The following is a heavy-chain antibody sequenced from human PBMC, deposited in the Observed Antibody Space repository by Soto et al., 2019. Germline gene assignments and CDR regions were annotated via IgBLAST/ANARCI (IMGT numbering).Heavy chain of an antibody. CDR3: AAGEASCRNLAPYYLDF. Sequence: NPSETLSLTCTVSGGSMRNYFWTWIRQPPGKGLEWIGYIHYSGTTSFFPSYNPSLRSRVTISEDTSKNQFSLKLLSVTTADTAVYFCAAGEASCRNLAPYYLDFWGQGTLVTVSS. CDR1: GGSMRNYF. J-gene: IGHJ4*02. D-gene: IGHD2-2*01. V-gene: IGHV4-59*01. CDR2: IHYSGTT.